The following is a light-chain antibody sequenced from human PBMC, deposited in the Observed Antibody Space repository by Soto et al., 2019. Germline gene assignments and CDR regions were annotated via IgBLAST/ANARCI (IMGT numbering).Light chain of an antibody. J-gene: IGLJ3*02. CDR1: SSDVGSYNY. CDR3: SSYAGSNNWV. Sequence: QSALTQPPSASGSPGQSVSISCTGTSSDVGSYNYVSWYQQHPGKAPKLMIYEVSNRPSGVHDRFSGSKSGNTASLTVSGLQAEDEADYYCSSYAGSNNWVFGGGTKLTVL. CDR2: EVS. V-gene: IGLV2-8*01.